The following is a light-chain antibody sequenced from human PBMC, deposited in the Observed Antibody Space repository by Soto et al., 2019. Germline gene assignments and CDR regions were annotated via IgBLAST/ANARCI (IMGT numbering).Light chain of an antibody. Sequence: SAVTVSLSPGERAALSCRASESVSNFLVWYQHKPGQAPRLLIYGASNRATGIPDRFSGSGSGTDFSLTISSLQSDDFAVYYCQQYNNWPLFGPGTKVDIK. J-gene: IGKJ3*01. CDR2: GAS. CDR1: ESVSNF. V-gene: IGKV3D-15*01. CDR3: QQYNNWPL.